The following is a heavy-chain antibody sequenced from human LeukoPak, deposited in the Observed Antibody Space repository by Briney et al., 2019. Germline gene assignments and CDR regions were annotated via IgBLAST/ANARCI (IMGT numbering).Heavy chain of an antibody. J-gene: IGHJ4*02. D-gene: IGHD6-6*01. CDR1: GFPFSRHE. V-gene: IGHV3-48*03. CDR2: ISSSGSTI. Sequence: GGSLRLSCGACGFPFSRHEMNWVRQAPGKGLEWVSYISSSGSTIYYADSVKGRFTISRDNAKNSLYLQMNSLRAEDTAVYYCAKSRSSIAAALNYWGQGTLVTVSS. CDR3: AKSRSSIAAALNY.